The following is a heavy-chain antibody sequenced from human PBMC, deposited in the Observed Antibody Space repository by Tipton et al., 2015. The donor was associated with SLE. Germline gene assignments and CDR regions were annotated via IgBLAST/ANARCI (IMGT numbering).Heavy chain of an antibody. J-gene: IGHJ2*01. V-gene: IGHV4-4*07. CDR3: AREFLNPVTTVHYYFDL. CDR1: GGSISSYY. CDR2: IYTNENT. Sequence: TLSLTCTVSGGSISSYYWSWIRQPAGGGLEWIGRIYTNENTNYNPSLKSRVTMSVDTPKNHFSLKLISVTAADTAVYYCAREFLNPVTTVHYYFDLWGRGTLATVSS. D-gene: IGHD4-11*01.